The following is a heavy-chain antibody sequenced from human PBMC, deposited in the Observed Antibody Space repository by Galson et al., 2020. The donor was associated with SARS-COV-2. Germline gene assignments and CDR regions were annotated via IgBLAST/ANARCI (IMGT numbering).Heavy chain of an antibody. J-gene: IGHJ5*02. CDR1: GFTFSSYA. D-gene: IGHD3-22*01. CDR2: IAYDGRNK. Sequence: TGGSLRLSCAASGFTFSSYAMHWVRQAPGKGLEWVAVIAYDGRNKYYGDSVKGRFTISRDNSKNTMYLQMDSLRPEDTAVYYCARASPYYYDSTAYYGCFDPWGQGTLVTVSS. CDR3: ARASPYYYDSTAYYGCFDP. V-gene: IGHV3-30*04.